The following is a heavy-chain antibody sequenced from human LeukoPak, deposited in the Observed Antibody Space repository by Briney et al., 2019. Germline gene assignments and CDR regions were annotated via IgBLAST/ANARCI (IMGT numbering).Heavy chain of an antibody. CDR1: GFTFSSYS. CDR3: ARDDSGAFDI. D-gene: IGHD1-26*01. Sequence: GGSLRLSCAASGFTFSSYSMNWVRQAPGKGLELVSSISSSSSYIYYADSVKGRFTISRDNAKNSLYLQMNSLRAEDTAVYYCARDDSGAFDIWGQGTMVTVSS. CDR2: ISSSSSYI. V-gene: IGHV3-21*01. J-gene: IGHJ3*02.